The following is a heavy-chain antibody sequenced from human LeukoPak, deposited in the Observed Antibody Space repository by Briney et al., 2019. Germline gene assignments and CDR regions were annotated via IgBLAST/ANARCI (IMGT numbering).Heavy chain of an antibody. J-gene: IGHJ4*02. V-gene: IGHV4-59*01. CDR1: GGSISSYY. CDR3: ARAGYDSSGYSSPYIDY. D-gene: IGHD3-22*01. Sequence: SETLSLTCTVSGGSISSYYWSWIRQPPGKGLEWIGYIYYSGSTNYNPSLKSRATISVDTSKNQFSLKLSSVTAADTAVYYCARAGYDSSGYSSPYIDYWGQGTLVTVSS. CDR2: IYYSGST.